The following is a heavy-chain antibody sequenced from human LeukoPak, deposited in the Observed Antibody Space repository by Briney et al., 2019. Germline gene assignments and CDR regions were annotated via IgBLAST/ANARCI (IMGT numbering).Heavy chain of an antibody. Sequence: SETLSLTCTVSGGSISSYYWSWIRQPPGKGLEWIGYIYYSGSTNYNPSLKSRVTTSVDTSKNQFSLKLSSVTAADTAVYYCARYSGSYYGYYFDYWGQGTLVTVSS. V-gene: IGHV4-59*08. D-gene: IGHD1-26*01. CDR3: ARYSGSYYGYYFDY. CDR2: IYYSGST. J-gene: IGHJ4*02. CDR1: GGSISSYY.